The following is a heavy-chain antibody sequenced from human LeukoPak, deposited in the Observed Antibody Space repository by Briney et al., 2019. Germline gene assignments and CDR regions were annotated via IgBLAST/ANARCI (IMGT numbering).Heavy chain of an antibody. CDR1: GFPFSDHW. J-gene: IGHJ4*02. CDR3: VSVSAGLAEY. V-gene: IGHV3-72*01. CDR2: IKNKAKSYTT. D-gene: IGHD2/OR15-2a*01. Sequence: GGSLRLSCATSGFPFSDHWMEWVRQAPGKGLEWVCRIKNKAKSYTTDYGASVRGRFVISRDDSKDSLYLQMNSLKTEDTAMYYCVSVSAGLAEYWGQGTRVTVSS.